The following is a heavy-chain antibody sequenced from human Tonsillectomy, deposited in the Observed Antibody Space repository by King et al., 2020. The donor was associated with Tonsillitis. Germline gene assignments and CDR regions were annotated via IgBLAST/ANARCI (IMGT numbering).Heavy chain of an antibody. D-gene: IGHD1/OR15-1a*01. Sequence: VQLVESGGGLVQPGGSLRLSCAASGFTFSSYWMHLVRQAPGKGLVWVSRIKSDGSSTSYADSVKGRFTISSDNANNTLHLQMNSRRAEDTAVYFCTRVRTVGFDAFDIWGQGTMVTVSS. CDR2: IKSDGSST. CDR3: TRVRTVGFDAFDI. CDR1: GFTFSSYW. V-gene: IGHV3-74*01. J-gene: IGHJ3*02.